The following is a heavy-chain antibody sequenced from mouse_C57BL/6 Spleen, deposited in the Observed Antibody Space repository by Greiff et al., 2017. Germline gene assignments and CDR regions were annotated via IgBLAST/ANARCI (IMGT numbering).Heavy chain of an antibody. CDR3: ARRDYYGFDY. CDR1: GYTFTSYW. V-gene: IGHV1-69*01. CDR2: IDPSDRNT. D-gene: IGHD1-1*01. Sequence: VQLQQPGAELVMPGASVKLSCKASGYTFTSYWMHWVKQRPGQGLEWIGEIDPSDRNTNYNQKFKGKSKLTVDKSSSTAYMQLSSLTSEDSAVYYCARRDYYGFDYWGQGTTLTVSS. J-gene: IGHJ2*01.